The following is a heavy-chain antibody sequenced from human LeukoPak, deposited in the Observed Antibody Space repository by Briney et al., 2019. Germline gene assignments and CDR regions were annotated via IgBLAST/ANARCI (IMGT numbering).Heavy chain of an antibody. V-gene: IGHV3-30*02. D-gene: IGHD1-26*01. CDR2: IRYDGSNK. CDR3: ARDLTVGAPNWFDP. CDR1: GFTFSSYG. J-gene: IGHJ5*02. Sequence: GGSLRLSCAASGFTFSSYGMHWVRQAPGKGLEWVAFIRYDGSNKYYADSVKGRFTISRDNSKNTLYLQMNSLRAEDTAVYYCARDLTVGAPNWFDPWGQGTLVTVSS.